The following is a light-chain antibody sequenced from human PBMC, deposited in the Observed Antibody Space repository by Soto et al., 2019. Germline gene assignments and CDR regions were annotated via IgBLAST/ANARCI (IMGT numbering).Light chain of an antibody. CDR3: QQYSNSPPYT. V-gene: IGKV3-20*01. J-gene: IGKJ2*01. CDR2: GAS. Sequence: EIVLTQSPGTLSLSPGERATLSCRASQSVSSAYLAWYQHKPGQAPRLLIYGASNRATGIPDRFSGSGSGTGFTLTISRLEPEDCAVYYCQQYSNSPPYTFGQGTKLEIK. CDR1: QSVSSAY.